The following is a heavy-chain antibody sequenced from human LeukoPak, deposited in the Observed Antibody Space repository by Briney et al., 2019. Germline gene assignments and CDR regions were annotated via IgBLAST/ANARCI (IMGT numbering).Heavy chain of an antibody. J-gene: IGHJ6*03. D-gene: IGHD4-17*01. Sequence: SVKVSCKASGYTFTGYYMYWVRQAPGQGLEWMGRIIPILGIANYAQKFQGRVTITADKSTSTAYMELSSLRSEDTAVYYCARGYGDYAFDYYYYMDVWGKGTTVTVSS. V-gene: IGHV1-69*04. CDR3: ARGYGDYAFDYYYYMDV. CDR1: GYTFTGYY. CDR2: IIPILGIA.